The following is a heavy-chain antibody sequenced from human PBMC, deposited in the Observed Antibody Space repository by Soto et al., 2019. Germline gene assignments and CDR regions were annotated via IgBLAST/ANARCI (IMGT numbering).Heavy chain of an antibody. CDR2: IYYSGST. V-gene: IGHV4-31*03. J-gene: IGHJ4*02. CDR3: ARVPAPSTREFDY. Sequence: TLSLTYTVSGGSISSGGYYWSWIRQHPGKGLEWIGYIYYSGSTYYNPSLKSRVTISVDTSKNQFSLKLSSVTAADTAVYYCARVPAPSTREFDYWGQGTLVTVSS. D-gene: IGHD4-17*01. CDR1: GGSISSGGYY.